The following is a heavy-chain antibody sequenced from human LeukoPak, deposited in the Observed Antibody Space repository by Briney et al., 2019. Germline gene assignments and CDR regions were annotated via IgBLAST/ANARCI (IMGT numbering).Heavy chain of an antibody. J-gene: IGHJ4*02. CDR3: ARDQYYYDSSGYFKVLDY. Sequence: SETLSLTCTVSGGSISSSSYYWGWIRQPPGKGLEWIGSIYYSGSTYYNPSLKSRATISVDTSKNQFSLKLSSVTAADTAVYYCARDQYYYDSSGYFKVLDYWGQGTLVTVSS. V-gene: IGHV4-39*07. D-gene: IGHD3-22*01. CDR1: GGSISSSSYY. CDR2: IYYSGST.